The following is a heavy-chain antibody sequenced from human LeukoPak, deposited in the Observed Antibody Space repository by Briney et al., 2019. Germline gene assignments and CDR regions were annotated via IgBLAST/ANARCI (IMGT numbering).Heavy chain of an antibody. D-gene: IGHD6-13*01. V-gene: IGHV6-1*01. J-gene: IGHJ6*02. CDR1: GDSVSSNSAA. Sequence: SQTLSLTCAISGDSVSSNSAAWNWIRQSPSRGLEWLGRTYYRSKWYNDYAVSVKSRITINPDTSKNQFSLQLDSVTPEDTAAYYCAREIAAVRMGYYYYGMDVWGQGTTVTVSS. CDR3: AREIAAVRMGYYYYGMDV. CDR2: TYYRSKWYN.